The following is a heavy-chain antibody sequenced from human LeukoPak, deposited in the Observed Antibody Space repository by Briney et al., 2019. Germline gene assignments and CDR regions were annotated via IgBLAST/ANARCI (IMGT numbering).Heavy chain of an antibody. J-gene: IGHJ4*02. Sequence: PSETLSLTCTVSGDSISSYYWSWVRQPAGKGLEWIERIHPSGSTNYNPSLKSRVTLSVDTSKNQFSLKLSSVTAADTAVYYCARGPPPDFDYWGRGTLVTVSS. CDR3: ARGPPPDFDY. V-gene: IGHV4-4*07. CDR1: GDSISSYY. CDR2: IHPSGST.